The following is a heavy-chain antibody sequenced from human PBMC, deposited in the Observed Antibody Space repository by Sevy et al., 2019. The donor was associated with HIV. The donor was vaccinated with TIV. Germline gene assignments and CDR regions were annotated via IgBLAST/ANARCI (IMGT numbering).Heavy chain of an antibody. J-gene: IGHJ6*02. V-gene: IGHV3-21*01. CDR2: ISSSSSDI. CDR3: ARDRGVGTSSYGMDV. D-gene: IGHD1-26*01. CDR1: GFTFSSYCLSSYS. Sequence: GGSLRLSCAASGFTFSSYCLSSYSMNWVRQAPGKGLEWVSSISSSSSDIFYADSVKGRFTISRDNAKNSVYLQMNSLRAEDTAVYYCARDRGVGTSSYGMDVWGQGTTVTVSS.